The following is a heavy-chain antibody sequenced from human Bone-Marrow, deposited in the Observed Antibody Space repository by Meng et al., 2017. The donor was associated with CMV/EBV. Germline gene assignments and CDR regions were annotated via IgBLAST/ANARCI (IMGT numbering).Heavy chain of an antibody. CDR2: IIPILGIA. J-gene: IGHJ6*02. CDR3: ARGAFGGGSYWDYYYYGMDV. CDR1: GYTFTSYD. Sequence: SVKVSCKASGYTFTSYDINWVRQAPGQGLEWMGGIIPILGIANYAQKFQGRVTITADKSTSTAYMELSSLRSEDTAVYYCARGAFGGGSYWDYYYYGMDVWGQGTTVTVSS. D-gene: IGHD1-26*01. V-gene: IGHV1-69*10.